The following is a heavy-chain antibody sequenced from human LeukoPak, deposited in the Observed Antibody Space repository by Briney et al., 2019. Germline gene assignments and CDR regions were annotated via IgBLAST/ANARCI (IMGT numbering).Heavy chain of an antibody. CDR2: SYYSGRT. D-gene: IGHD3-22*01. Sequence: SSETLSLSCTVSGDSITSYYWTWIRQPPGKGLEWVGYSYYSGRTNYNPSLKSRVTISIDTSKNQFSLKLSSVTAADTAVYYCARGYHDFSGYWLSYFDYWGQGTLVTVS. J-gene: IGHJ4*01. CDR1: GDSITSYY. V-gene: IGHV4-59*01. CDR3: ARGYHDFSGYWLSYFDY.